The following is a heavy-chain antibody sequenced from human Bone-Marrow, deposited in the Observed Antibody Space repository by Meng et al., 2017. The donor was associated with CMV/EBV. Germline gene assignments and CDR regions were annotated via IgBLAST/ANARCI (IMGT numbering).Heavy chain of an antibody. D-gene: IGHD3-22*01. CDR2: ISGSGGST. CDR1: GFTFSNSA. J-gene: IGHJ5*01. CDR3: AKESTAIAVVSNWFDS. Sequence: SGFTFSNSAMSWVRQAPGKGLEWVSVISGSGGSTYYADSVKGRFTISRDNSKNTLYLQMNSLRVEDTAVYYCAKESTAIAVVSNWFDSWGQGTLVTVSS. V-gene: IGHV3-23*01.